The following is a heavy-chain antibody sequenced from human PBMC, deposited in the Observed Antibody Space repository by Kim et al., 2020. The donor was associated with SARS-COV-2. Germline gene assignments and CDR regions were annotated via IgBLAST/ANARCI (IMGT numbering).Heavy chain of an antibody. CDR2: ISAYNGNT. Sequence: ASVKVSCKASGYTFTSYGISWVRQAPGQGLEWMGWISAYNGNTNYAQKLQGRVTMTTDTSTSTAYMELRSLRSDDTAVYYCARVIQQWLGLNAFDIWGQGTMVTVSS. CDR3: ARVIQQWLGLNAFDI. J-gene: IGHJ3*02. D-gene: IGHD6-19*01. CDR1: GYTFTSYG. V-gene: IGHV1-18*01.